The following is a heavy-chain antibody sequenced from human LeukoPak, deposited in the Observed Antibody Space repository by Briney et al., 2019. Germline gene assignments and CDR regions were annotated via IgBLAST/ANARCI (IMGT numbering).Heavy chain of an antibody. V-gene: IGHV4-31*03. CDR1: GDSISSGGYY. J-gene: IGHJ3*01. CDR3: ARDDYYHSGSNGFHV. Sequence: SETLSLTCTVSGDSISSGGYYWSWIRQHPGKGLEWIGYIFHTGSTYYNPSLKSRVTISVDTSNNQFSLKLTSVTAADTAVYYCARDDYYHSGSNGFHVWGQGTLVTVSS. CDR2: IFHTGST. D-gene: IGHD3-10*01.